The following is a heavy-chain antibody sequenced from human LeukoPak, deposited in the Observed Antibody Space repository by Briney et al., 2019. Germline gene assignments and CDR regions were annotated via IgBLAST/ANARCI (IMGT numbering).Heavy chain of an antibody. J-gene: IGHJ4*02. CDR1: GFTFDDYA. Sequence: GGSLRLSCAASGFTFDDYAMHWARQAPGKGLEWVSGISWKSGSIGYADSVKGRFTISRDNAKNSLYLQMNSLRAEDTALYYCAKASAYYYDSSGYYVWGQGTLVTVSS. V-gene: IGHV3-9*01. D-gene: IGHD3-22*01. CDR3: AKASAYYYDSSGYYV. CDR2: ISWKSGSI.